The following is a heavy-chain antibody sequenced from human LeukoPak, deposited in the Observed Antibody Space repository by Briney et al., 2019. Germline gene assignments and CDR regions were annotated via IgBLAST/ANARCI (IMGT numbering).Heavy chain of an antibody. CDR2: INSDGSIT. CDR3: ARALAVAGTGGFDP. CDR1: GFTFSSYW. V-gene: IGHV3-74*01. J-gene: IGHJ5*02. D-gene: IGHD6-19*01. Sequence: GGSLRLSCAASGFTFSSYWMHWVRQVPGKGPVWVSQINSDGSITSYADSVKGRFTISRDNAKNTLYLQMNSLRAEDTAVYYCARALAVAGTGGFDPWGQGTLVTVSS.